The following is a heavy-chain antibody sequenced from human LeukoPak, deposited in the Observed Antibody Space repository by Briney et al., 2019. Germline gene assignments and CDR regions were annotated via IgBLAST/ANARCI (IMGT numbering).Heavy chain of an antibody. J-gene: IGHJ6*02. Sequence: SETLSLTCTVSGGSISSYYWSWIRQPPGKGLEWIGYIYYSGSTNYNPSLKSRVTISVDTSKNQFPLKLSSVTAADTAVYYCAGSRVCSSTSCYRRDYYYYGMDVWGQGTTVTVSS. D-gene: IGHD2-2*02. V-gene: IGHV4-59*01. CDR3: AGSRVCSSTSCYRRDYYYYGMDV. CDR1: GGSISSYY. CDR2: IYYSGST.